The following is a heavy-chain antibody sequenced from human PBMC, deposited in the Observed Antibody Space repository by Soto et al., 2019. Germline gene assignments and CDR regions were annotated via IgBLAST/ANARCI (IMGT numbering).Heavy chain of an antibody. Sequence: EVQLVESGGGLVQPGGSLRLSCAASGFTFSSYSMIWVRQAPGKGLEWVSYISSSSSTIYYADSVKGRFTISRDSAKNSLYLQMNSLRDEDTAVYYCARGGHYYYYGMDVWAKGPRSPSP. D-gene: IGHD2-15*01. CDR1: GFTFSSYS. CDR2: ISSSSSTI. CDR3: ARGGHYYYYGMDV. J-gene: IGHJ6*02. V-gene: IGHV3-48*02.